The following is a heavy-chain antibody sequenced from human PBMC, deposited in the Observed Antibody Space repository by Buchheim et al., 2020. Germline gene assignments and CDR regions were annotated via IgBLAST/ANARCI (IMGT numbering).Heavy chain of an antibody. CDR1: GFTFSSYA. D-gene: IGHD3-22*01. CDR2: ISGSGGST. CDR3: AKDRGEYYYDSSGYYYLDAFDI. Sequence: EVQLVESGGGLVQPGGSLRLSCAASGFTFSSYAMSWVRQAPGKGLEWVSAISGSGGSTYYADSVKGRFIISRDNSKNTLYLQMNSLRAEDTAVYYCAKDRGEYYYDSSGYYYLDAFDIWGQGT. J-gene: IGHJ3*02. V-gene: IGHV3-23*04.